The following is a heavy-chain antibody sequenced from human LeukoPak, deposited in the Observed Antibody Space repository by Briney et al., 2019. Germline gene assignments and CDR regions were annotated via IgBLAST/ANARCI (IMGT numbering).Heavy chain of an antibody. D-gene: IGHD5-18*01. J-gene: IGHJ4*02. V-gene: IGHV3-33*01. Sequence: PGRSLRLSCAASGFTFSSYGMHWVRQAPGKGLEWVAVIWYDGSNKYYADSAKGRFTISRDNSKNTLYLQMNSLRAEDTAVYYCARDNGGYSYGYLDYWGQGTLVTVSS. CDR1: GFTFSSYG. CDR2: IWYDGSNK. CDR3: ARDNGGYSYGYLDY.